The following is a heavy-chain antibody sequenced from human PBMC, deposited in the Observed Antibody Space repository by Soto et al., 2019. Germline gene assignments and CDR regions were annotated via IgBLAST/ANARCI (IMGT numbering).Heavy chain of an antibody. CDR3: AREGSYSAYNFAHGIQLWSFDF. CDR2: IFSSGST. J-gene: IGHJ4*02. D-gene: IGHD5-12*01. Sequence: LSLTCTVSGGSINTFYWSWVRQPAGKGLEWIGRIFSSGSTSFNPSLESRVAMSVDTSKNHFSLNLSSVTAADMAVYYCAREGSYSAYNFAHGIQLWSFDFWGQGALVTVSS. CDR1: GGSINTFY. V-gene: IGHV4-4*07.